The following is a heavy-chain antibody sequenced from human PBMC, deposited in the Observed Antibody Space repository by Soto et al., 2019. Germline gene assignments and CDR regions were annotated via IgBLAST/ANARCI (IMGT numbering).Heavy chain of an antibody. CDR2: IYYSGST. Sequence: QVQLQESGPGLVKPSETLSLTCTVSGGSVSSGSFYWSWIRQPPGKGLECIGYIYYSGSTNYTPSLTSRDTRSLDTSKSQFSLNLNSVTAADPAVYDCARGGSRWPSCFDYWGQGTLVTVSS. CDR1: GGSVSSGSFY. D-gene: IGHD6-13*01. J-gene: IGHJ4*02. V-gene: IGHV4-61*01. CDR3: ARGGSRWPSCFDY.